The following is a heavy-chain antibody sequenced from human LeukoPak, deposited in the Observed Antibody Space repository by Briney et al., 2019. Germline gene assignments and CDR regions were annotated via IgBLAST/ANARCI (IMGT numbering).Heavy chain of an antibody. CDR2: IYYSGST. CDR3: ARHGHYDILTGYYAPDAFDI. D-gene: IGHD3-9*01. Sequence: SETLSLTCTVSGGSISNYYWSWIRQSPVKGLEWIGFIYYSGSTNYNPSLKSRVTISVDTSKNQFSLKLSSVTAADTAVYYCARHGHYDILTGYYAPDAFDIWGQGTMVTVSS. J-gene: IGHJ3*02. V-gene: IGHV4-59*08. CDR1: GGSISNYY.